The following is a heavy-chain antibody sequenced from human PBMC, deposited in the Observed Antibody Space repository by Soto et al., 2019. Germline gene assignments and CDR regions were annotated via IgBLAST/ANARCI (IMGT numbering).Heavy chain of an antibody. D-gene: IGHD3-16*01. CDR2: IYPGDSDT. CDR3: ARRARGNWALDY. J-gene: IGHJ4*02. Sequence: EVHLVPSGAEMKKPGESVKISCNASGYIFTNYWIGWVRQMPGKGLEWMGIIYPGDSDTRYSPSFEGQVTISADKSITTAYLQWTSLKASDTAIYFCARRARGNWALDYWGQGTQVTVSS. V-gene: IGHV5-51*03. CDR1: GYIFTNYW.